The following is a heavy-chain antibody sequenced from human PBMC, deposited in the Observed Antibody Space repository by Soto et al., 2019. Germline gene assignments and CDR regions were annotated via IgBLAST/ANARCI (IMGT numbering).Heavy chain of an antibody. Sequence: GGSLRLSCAASGFTFSSYGMHWVRQAPGKGLEWVAVISYDGSNKYYADSVKGRFTISRDNSKNTLYLQMNSLRAEDTAVYYCAKWDTAMVSYYYCGMDVWGQGTTVTVSS. CDR3: AKWDTAMVSYYYCGMDV. D-gene: IGHD5-18*01. V-gene: IGHV3-30*18. CDR2: ISYDGSNK. CDR1: GFTFSSYG. J-gene: IGHJ6*02.